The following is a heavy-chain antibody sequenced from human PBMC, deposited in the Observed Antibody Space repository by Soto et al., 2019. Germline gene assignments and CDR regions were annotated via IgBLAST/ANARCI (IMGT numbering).Heavy chain of an antibody. CDR3: ARERGVLLWFGDLQAFDY. V-gene: IGHV4-34*01. J-gene: IGHJ4*02. D-gene: IGHD3-10*01. CDR2: INHSGST. Sequence: QVQLQRWGAGLLKPSETLSLTCAVYGGSFSGYYWSWIRQPPGKGLEWIGEINHSGSTNYNPSLKSRVTISVDTSKNQFSLKLSSVTAADTAVYYCARERGVLLWFGDLQAFDYWGQGTLVTVSS. CDR1: GGSFSGYY.